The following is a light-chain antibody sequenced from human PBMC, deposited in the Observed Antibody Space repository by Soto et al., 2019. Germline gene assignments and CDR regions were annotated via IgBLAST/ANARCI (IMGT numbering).Light chain of an antibody. CDR3: QQYNNWPRT. CDR2: GAF. Sequence: ETVMTQSPATLSVSPGERATLSCRASQSVSANLAWYQQKPGQAPRLLIYGAFTRATDIPARFSGSGSGTESTLTISRLQSEDSAVYYCQQYNNWPRTFGQGTKV. J-gene: IGKJ1*01. V-gene: IGKV3-15*01. CDR1: QSVSAN.